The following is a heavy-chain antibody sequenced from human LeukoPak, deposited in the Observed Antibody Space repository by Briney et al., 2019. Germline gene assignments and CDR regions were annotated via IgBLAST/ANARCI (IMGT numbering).Heavy chain of an antibody. J-gene: IGHJ4*02. V-gene: IGHV3-23*01. CDR1: GFTFSSFA. Sequence: PGGSLRLSCAASGFTFSSFAMTWARQAPGKGLEWVSSISGSGGSTYYADSVQGRFTISRDNSKNTLYLQMNSLRAEDTAVYYCAKYLGSGASFDDWGQGTLVTVSS. CDR3: AKYLGSGASFDD. D-gene: IGHD3-10*01. CDR2: ISGSGGST.